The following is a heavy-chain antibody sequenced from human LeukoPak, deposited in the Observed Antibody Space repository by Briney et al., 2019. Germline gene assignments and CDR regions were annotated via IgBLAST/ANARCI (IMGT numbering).Heavy chain of an antibody. CDR1: GGSFSGYY. Sequence: PSETLSLTCAVYGGSFSGYYWSWIRQPPGKGLEWIGEINHSGSTNYNPSLKSRVTISVDTSKNQFSLKLSSVTAADTAVYYCARGPTQYDFWSGYSTPFDYWGQGTLVTVSS. V-gene: IGHV4-34*01. D-gene: IGHD3-3*01. CDR3: ARGPTQYDFWSGYSTPFDY. CDR2: INHSGST. J-gene: IGHJ4*02.